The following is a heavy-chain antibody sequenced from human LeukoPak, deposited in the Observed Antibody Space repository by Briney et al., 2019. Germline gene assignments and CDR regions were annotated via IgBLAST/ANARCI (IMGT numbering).Heavy chain of an antibody. V-gene: IGHV3-13*01. CDR1: GFTFSSYD. J-gene: IGHJ5*02. CDR2: IGTAGDT. D-gene: IGHD3-22*01. CDR3: ARGYYDSSGYSIPYWFDP. Sequence: GGSLRLSCAASGFTFSSYDMHWVRQATGKGLERVSAIGTAGDTYYPGSVKGRFTISRENAKNSLYLQMNSLRAGDTAVYYCARGYYDSSGYSIPYWFDPWGQGTLVTVSS.